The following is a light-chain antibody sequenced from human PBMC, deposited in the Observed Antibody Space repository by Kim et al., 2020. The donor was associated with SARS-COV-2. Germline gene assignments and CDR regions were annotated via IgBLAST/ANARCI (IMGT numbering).Light chain of an antibody. CDR1: QSIRRNY. CDR3: QQCDTSPWT. Sequence: PGESAPLSYRASQSIRRNYLAWYQQKPGQAPRLLIYGASSRATAIPDRFSGSGSGTDFALTINRLEPEDFAVYYCQQCDTSPWTFGQGTRVDIK. J-gene: IGKJ1*01. V-gene: IGKV3-20*01. CDR2: GAS.